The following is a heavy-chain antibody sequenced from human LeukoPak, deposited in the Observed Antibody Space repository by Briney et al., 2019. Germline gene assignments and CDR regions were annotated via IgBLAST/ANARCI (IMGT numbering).Heavy chain of an antibody. D-gene: IGHD1-26*01. CDR3: ASSGSYRFDY. CDR2: ITASGTAM. Sequence: GGSLRLFCAASGFTFSSYSVNWVRQAPGKGLEWVSHITASGTAMFYADSVKGRFTISRDNAKNSLYLQMNSLRDEDTAVYYCASSGSYRFDYWGQGTLVTVSS. CDR1: GFTFSSYS. V-gene: IGHV3-48*02. J-gene: IGHJ4*02.